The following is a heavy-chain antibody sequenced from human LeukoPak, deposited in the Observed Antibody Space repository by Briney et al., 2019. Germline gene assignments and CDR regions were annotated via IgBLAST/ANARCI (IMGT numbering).Heavy chain of an antibody. Sequence: PGGSLRLSCAASGFTFSNYMMHWVRQAPGKGLVWVSHINSDGSWTGYADSVKGRFTISKDNAKNTVSLQMNNLRAEDTAVYYCVTFYETYWGRGTLVTVSS. V-gene: IGHV3-74*01. J-gene: IGHJ4*02. CDR1: GFTFSNYM. CDR3: VTFYETY. CDR2: INSDGSWT. D-gene: IGHD2/OR15-2a*01.